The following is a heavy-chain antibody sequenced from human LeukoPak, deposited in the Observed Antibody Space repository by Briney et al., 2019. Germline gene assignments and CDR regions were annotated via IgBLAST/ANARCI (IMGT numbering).Heavy chain of an antibody. V-gene: IGHV4-4*07. CDR2: IYTSGST. J-gene: IGHJ6*02. CDR3: ARDFVYCSSTSCSYGVDV. Sequence: PSETLSLTCTVSGGSISSYYWSWIRQPAGKGLEWIGRIYTSGSTNYNPSLKSRVTMSVDTSKNQFSLKLSSVTAADTAVYYCARDFVYCSSTSCSYGVDVWGQGTTVTVSS. D-gene: IGHD2-2*01. CDR1: GGSISSYY.